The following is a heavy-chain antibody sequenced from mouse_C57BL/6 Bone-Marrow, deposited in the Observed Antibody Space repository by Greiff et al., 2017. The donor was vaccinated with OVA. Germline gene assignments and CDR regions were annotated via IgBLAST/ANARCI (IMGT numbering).Heavy chain of an antibody. J-gene: IGHJ3*01. CDR1: GFTFSDYG. CDR2: ISNLAYSI. D-gene: IGHD2-1*01. Sequence: EVQGVESGGGLVQPGGSLKLSCAASGFTFSDYGMAWVRQAPRKGPEWVAFISNLAYSIYYADTVTGRFTISRANAKNTLYLEMSSLRSEDTAMYYCARGGNYGFAYWGQGTLVTVSA. CDR3: ARGGNYGFAY. V-gene: IGHV5-15*01.